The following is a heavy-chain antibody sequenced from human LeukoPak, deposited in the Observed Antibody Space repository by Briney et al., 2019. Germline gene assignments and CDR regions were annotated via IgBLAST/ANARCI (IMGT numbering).Heavy chain of an antibody. D-gene: IGHD2-21*01. CDR2: IIPIFGTA. Sequence: ASVKVSCKASGDTFSSYAISWVRQAPGQGLEWMGGIIPIFGTANYAQKFQGRVTITADESTSTAYMELSSLRSEDTAVYYCARGAADYSYYYYYGMDVWGQGTTVTVSS. V-gene: IGHV1-69*13. CDR3: ARGAADYSYYYYYGMDV. J-gene: IGHJ6*02. CDR1: GDTFSSYA.